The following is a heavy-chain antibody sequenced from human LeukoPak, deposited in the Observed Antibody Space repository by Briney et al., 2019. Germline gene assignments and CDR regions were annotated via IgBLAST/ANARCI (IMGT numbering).Heavy chain of an antibody. J-gene: IGHJ4*02. CDR2: IITIFGTA. Sequence: SVKVSCKASGGTLSSYAISWVRQAPGQGLEWMGGIITIFGTANYAQKFQGRVTITTDESPSTAYMELSSLRSEDTAVYYCARDTITGTGVSIDYWGQGTLVTVSS. CDR1: GGTLSSYA. CDR3: ARDTITGTGVSIDY. V-gene: IGHV1-69*05. D-gene: IGHD1-20*01.